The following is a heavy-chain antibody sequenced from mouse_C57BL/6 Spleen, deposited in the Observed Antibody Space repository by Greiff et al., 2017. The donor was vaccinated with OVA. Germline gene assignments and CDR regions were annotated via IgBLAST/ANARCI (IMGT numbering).Heavy chain of an antibody. Sequence: QVQLKQSGAELARPGASVKLSCKASGYSFTSSGISWVKQRTGQGLEWIGEFYPRSGNTYYNEKFKGKATLTADKSSSTAYMELRSLTSEDSAVYFCARPKLTGHFDYWGQGTTLTVSA. CDR1: GYSFTSSG. CDR3: ARPKLTGHFDY. CDR2: FYPRSGNT. V-gene: IGHV1-81*01. J-gene: IGHJ2*01. D-gene: IGHD4-1*01.